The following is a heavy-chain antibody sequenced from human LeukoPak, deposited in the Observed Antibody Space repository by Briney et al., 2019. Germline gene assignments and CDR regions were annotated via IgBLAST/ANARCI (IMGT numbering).Heavy chain of an antibody. V-gene: IGHV3-21*01. J-gene: IGHJ3*02. D-gene: IGHD3-22*01. Sequence: GGSLRLSCAASGFTFSSYSMNWVRQAPGKGLEWVSSISSSSSYIYYADSVKGRFTISRDNAKNSLYLQMNSLRAEDTAVYYCASYYDSSGYYSLGSQDAFDIWGQGTMVTVSS. CDR2: ISSSSSYI. CDR3: ASYYDSSGYYSLGSQDAFDI. CDR1: GFTFSSYS.